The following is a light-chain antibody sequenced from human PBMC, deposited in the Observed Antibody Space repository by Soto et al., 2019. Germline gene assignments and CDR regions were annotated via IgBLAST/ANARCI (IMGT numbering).Light chain of an antibody. CDR2: GAS. V-gene: IGKV3-20*01. CDR3: QQYGSSQWA. CDR1: QSVTSSY. J-gene: IGKJ1*01. Sequence: EIVLTQSPGTLSLSPGERAALSCRASQSVTSSYLAWYQQKPGQAPRLLIYGASSRATGIPDRFSGSGSGTDFTLTISSLEPEDFEVYYCQQYGSSQWAFGQGTKVEIK.